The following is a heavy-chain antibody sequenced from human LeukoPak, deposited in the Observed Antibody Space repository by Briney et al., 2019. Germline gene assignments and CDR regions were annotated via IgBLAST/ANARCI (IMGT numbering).Heavy chain of an antibody. CDR3: ARDASDIGSDYFDY. V-gene: IGHV1-2*02. CDR1: GYTFTGYY. Sequence: ASVKVSCTASGYTFTGYYMHWVRQAPGQGREWMGWINPNSGGTNYAQKFSGRVTMTRDTSISTAYMELNRLRSDDTAVYYCARDASDIGSDYFDYWGQGTLVTVSS. CDR2: INPNSGGT. D-gene: IGHD3-3*01. J-gene: IGHJ4*02.